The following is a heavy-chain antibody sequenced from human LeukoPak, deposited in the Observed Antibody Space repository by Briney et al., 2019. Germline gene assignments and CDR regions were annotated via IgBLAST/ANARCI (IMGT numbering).Heavy chain of an antibody. CDR2: IRSKANSYAT. D-gene: IGHD6-19*01. CDR1: GFTFSGSA. J-gene: IGHJ4*02. CDR3: TSRSPGIAVAGRDY. V-gene: IGHV3-73*01. Sequence: GGSLKLSCAASGFTFSGSAMHWVRQAYGKGLEWVGRIRSKANSYATAYAASVKGRFTISRDDSKNTAYLQMSSLKTEDTAVYYCTSRSPGIAVAGRDYWGQGTLVTVSS.